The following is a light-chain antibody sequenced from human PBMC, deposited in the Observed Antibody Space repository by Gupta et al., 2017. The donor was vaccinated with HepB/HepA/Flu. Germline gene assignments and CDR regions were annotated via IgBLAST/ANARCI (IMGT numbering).Light chain of an antibody. V-gene: IGKV4-1*01. CDR3: LHDHYGPIT. CDR2: WAS. J-gene: IGKJ5*01. Sequence: DIVMTQSPDSLTVSLGERATINCKSSQTSLNRSTNQNHLSWYQWKAGQPPKLLFYWASTRESGVPDRFSGSGSGADFTLTISSLQAEDVAIYYCLHDHYGPITFGQGTLLEIK. CDR1: QTSLNRSTNQNH.